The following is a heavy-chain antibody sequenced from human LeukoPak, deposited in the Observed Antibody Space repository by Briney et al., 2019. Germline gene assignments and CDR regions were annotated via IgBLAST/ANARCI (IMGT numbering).Heavy chain of an antibody. CDR1: GFTFDDYG. CDR2: INWNGGST. D-gene: IGHD1-26*01. CDR3: ARSSGSSGLDAFDI. V-gene: IGHV3-20*04. J-gene: IGHJ3*02. Sequence: TGGSLRLSCAASGFTFDDYGMSWVRQAPGKGLERVSGINWNGGSTGYADSVKGRFTISRDNAKNSLYLQMNSLRAEDTALYYCARSSGSSGLDAFDIWGQGTMVTVSS.